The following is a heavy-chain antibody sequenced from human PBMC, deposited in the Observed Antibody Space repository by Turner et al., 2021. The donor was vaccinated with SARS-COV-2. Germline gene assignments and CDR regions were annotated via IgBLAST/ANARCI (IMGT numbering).Heavy chain of an antibody. CDR1: GGSISSSSYY. D-gene: IGHD3-22*01. J-gene: IGHJ4*02. CDR3: ARHHYYDSSGYYLPPFDY. V-gene: IGHV4-39*01. Sequence: QLQLQESGPGLVKPSETLCLTCTVSGGSISSSSYYWGWIRQPPGKGLEWIGSIYYSGSTYYNPSLKSRVTISVDTSKNQFSLKLSSVTAADTAVYYCARHHYYDSSGYYLPPFDYWGQGTLVTVSS. CDR2: IYYSGST.